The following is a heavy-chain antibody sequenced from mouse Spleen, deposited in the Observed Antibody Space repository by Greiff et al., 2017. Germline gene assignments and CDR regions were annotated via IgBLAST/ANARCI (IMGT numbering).Heavy chain of an antibody. D-gene: IGHD2-4*01. V-gene: IGHV5-12-1*01. Sequence: EVQGVESGGGLVKPGGSLKLSCAASGFAFSSYDMSWVRQTPEKRLEWVAYISSGGGSTYYPDTVKGRFTISRDNAKNTLYLQMSSLKSEDTAMYYCARHPIYYDYYFDYWGQGTTLTVSS. CDR2: ISSGGGST. CDR3: ARHPIYYDYYFDY. CDR1: GFAFSSYD. J-gene: IGHJ2*01.